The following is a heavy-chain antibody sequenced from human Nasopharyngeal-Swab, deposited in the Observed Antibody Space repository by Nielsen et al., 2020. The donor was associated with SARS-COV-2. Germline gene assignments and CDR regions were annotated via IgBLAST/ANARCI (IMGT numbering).Heavy chain of an antibody. J-gene: IGHJ4*02. V-gene: IGHV3-21*01. D-gene: IGHD2-15*01. Sequence: GESLKISCAASGFTFSTYNMNWVRQAPGKGLEWVSSISGGSNYIYYADSLQGRFSIFRDNAKNSLYLEIDSLRAEDTAVYYCAREVVSLYYFDYWGQGTLVTVS. CDR3: AREVVSLYYFDY. CDR1: GFTFSTYN. CDR2: ISGGSNYI.